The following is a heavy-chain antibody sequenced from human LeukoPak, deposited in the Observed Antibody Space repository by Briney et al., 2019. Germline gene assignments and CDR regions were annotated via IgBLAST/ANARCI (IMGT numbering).Heavy chain of an antibody. J-gene: IGHJ4*02. D-gene: IGHD6-13*01. Sequence: PGGSLRLSCTASGLAFSNYGMHWARQAPGKGLGWVAFMQYDGSQIYYANSVKGRFTISSDNSKNALYLQMNSLRPEDTAVYYCAGKAAAFYFDYWGQGTLVTVSS. CDR3: AGKAAAFYFDY. CDR2: MQYDGSQI. CDR1: GLAFSNYG. V-gene: IGHV3-30*02.